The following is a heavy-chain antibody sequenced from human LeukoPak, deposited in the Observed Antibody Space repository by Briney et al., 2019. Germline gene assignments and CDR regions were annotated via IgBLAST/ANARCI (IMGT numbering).Heavy chain of an antibody. V-gene: IGHV3-49*04. CDR2: IRSKAYGGTT. J-gene: IGHJ4*02. D-gene: IGHD2-2*01. Sequence: GGSLRLSCAASGFTFSSYAMHWVRQAPGKGLEWVGFIRSKAYGGTTEYAASVKGRFTISRDDSKSIAYLQMNSLKTEDTAVYYCTRGGDCSSTSCFDYWGQGTLVTVSS. CDR1: GFTFSSYA. CDR3: TRGGDCSSTSCFDY.